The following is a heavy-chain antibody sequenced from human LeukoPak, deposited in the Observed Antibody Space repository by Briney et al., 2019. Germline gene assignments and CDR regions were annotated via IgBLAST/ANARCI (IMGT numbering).Heavy chain of an antibody. CDR3: AKEVYRSGWHGGRLDY. CDR2: IRDDGGNK. J-gene: IGHJ4*02. D-gene: IGHD6-19*01. V-gene: IGHV3-30*02. CDR1: GFIFSSYG. Sequence: PGGSLRLSCAASGFIFSSYGMHWVRQAPGKGLEWVTFIRDDGGNKYYADSVKGRFTISRDNSKNTLYLQMNSLRAEDTAVYYCAKEVYRSGWHGGRLDYWGQGTLVTVSS.